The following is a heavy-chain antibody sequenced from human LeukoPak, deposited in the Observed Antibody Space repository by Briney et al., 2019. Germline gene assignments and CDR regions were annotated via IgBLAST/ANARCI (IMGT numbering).Heavy chain of an antibody. D-gene: IGHD5-24*01. Sequence: GGSLRLSCAASGFTFSTYNMAWVRQVPGKGLEWVSSITNTGAYKHYADSVKGRFTISRDNADNSLYLQMNSLRAEDTATYYCARDLLVPPSTGDGDFWGQGTRVSVSS. CDR1: GFTFSTYN. V-gene: IGHV3-21*01. CDR3: ARDLLVPPSTGDGDF. CDR2: ITNTGAYK. J-gene: IGHJ4*02.